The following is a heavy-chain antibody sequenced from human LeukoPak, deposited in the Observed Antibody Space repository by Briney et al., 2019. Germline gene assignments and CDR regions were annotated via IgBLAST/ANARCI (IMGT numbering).Heavy chain of an antibody. V-gene: IGHV4-34*01. J-gene: IGHJ3*02. CDR3: AREVVGGAFDI. CDR2: INPSGST. Sequence: SETLSLTCAVYGGSFSGYSWSWVRQAPGKGLEWIGDINPSGSTNYNPSLKSRLTMSVDTSKNQFSLRLSSVTAADTAVYYCAREVVGGAFDIWGQGTMVTVSS. CDR1: GGSFSGYS. D-gene: IGHD2-2*01.